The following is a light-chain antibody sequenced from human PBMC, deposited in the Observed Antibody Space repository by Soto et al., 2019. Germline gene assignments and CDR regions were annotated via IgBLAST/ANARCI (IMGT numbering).Light chain of an antibody. J-gene: IGKJ4*01. CDR1: QGIGVY. V-gene: IGKV1-27*01. Sequence: DIQMTQSPSSLSASLGDRVTITCRASQGIGVYLAWFQQRPGRVPSLLIYAASTLQSGVPSRSSGSGSGTDFTLTISSLQPEDVATYYCQKYNSPPLTFGGGTKVDIK. CDR2: AAS. CDR3: QKYNSPPLT.